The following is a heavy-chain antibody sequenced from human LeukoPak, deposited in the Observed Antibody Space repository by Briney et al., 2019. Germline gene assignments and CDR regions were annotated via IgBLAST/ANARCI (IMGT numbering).Heavy chain of an antibody. CDR2: INHSGST. V-gene: IGHV4-34*01. J-gene: IGHJ6*03. CDR3: ARNFRGIVATIHSLYYYYYMDV. CDR1: GGSFSGYY. Sequence: SKTLSLTCAVYGGSFSGYYWSWIRQPPGKGLEWIGEINHSGSTNYNPSLKSRVTISVDTSKNQFSLKLSSVTAADTAVYYCARNFRGIVATIHSLYYYYYMDVWGKGTTVTISS. D-gene: IGHD5-12*01.